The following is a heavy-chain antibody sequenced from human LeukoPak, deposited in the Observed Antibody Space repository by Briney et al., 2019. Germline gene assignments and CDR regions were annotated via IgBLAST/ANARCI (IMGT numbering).Heavy chain of an antibody. CDR3: ARDQGCTSTNCYSLFFHY. Sequence: GGSLRLSCAASGFDFSTYYLNWVRQAPGKGLEWVALIWYDGSNKYYADSVKGRFTISRDNSKNTLYLQMNSLRAEDTAVYYCARDQGCTSTNCYSLFFHYWGQGTLVTVSS. D-gene: IGHD2-2*01. V-gene: IGHV3-33*08. CDR2: IWYDGSNK. J-gene: IGHJ4*02. CDR1: GFDFSTYY.